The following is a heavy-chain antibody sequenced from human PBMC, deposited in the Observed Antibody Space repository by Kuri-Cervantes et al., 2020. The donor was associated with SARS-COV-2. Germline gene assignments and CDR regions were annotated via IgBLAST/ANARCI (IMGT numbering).Heavy chain of an antibody. D-gene: IGHD4-17*01. J-gene: IGHJ6*03. CDR3: ARRAYGEQVDYYYMDV. CDR2: IYPGDSDT. V-gene: IGHV5-51*01. Sequence: KVSCKGSGYSFTNYWIAWVRQMPGKGLEWMGIIYPGDSDTKYSPSFQGQVTISADKSISTAFLQWSSLKASDTAMYYCARRAYGEQVDYYYMDVWGKGTTVTVS. CDR1: GYSFTNYW.